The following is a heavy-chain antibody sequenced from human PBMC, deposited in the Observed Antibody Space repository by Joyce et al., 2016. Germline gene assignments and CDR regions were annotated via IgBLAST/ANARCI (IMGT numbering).Heavy chain of an antibody. CDR3: ARGLGTPYGMDV. Sequence: QVQLQESGPGLVKPSETLSLTCTVSGGSISIHYWSWIRQPPGKRLDWMGYIYYSGSTNYNPSIKSRGTISVDTSKNQFSVELRYVSAADTAVYYCARGLGTPYGMDVWGQGTTVTVSS. D-gene: IGHD7-27*01. CDR2: IYYSGST. CDR1: GGSISIHY. V-gene: IGHV4-59*11. J-gene: IGHJ6*02.